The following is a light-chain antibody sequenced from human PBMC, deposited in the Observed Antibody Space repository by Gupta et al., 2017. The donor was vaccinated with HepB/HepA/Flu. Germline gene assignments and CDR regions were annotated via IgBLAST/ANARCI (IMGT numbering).Light chain of an antibody. J-gene: IGLJ3*02. CDR2: RNT. CDR3: AGWDDSLSGWV. CDR1: SSNIGTTY. V-gene: IGLV1-47*01. Sequence: QSVLTQPPSASGTPGQRVTISCSGSSSNIGTTYVYWYQQLPGTAPKLLIYRNTLRPSGVPDRFSGSKSGASASLAISGLRSEDDADYYCAGWDDSLSGWVFGGGTKLTVL.